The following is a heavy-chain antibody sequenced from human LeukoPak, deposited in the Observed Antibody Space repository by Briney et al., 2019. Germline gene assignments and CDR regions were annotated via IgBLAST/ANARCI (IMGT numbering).Heavy chain of an antibody. V-gene: IGHV3-66*01. CDR2: IYNGGGT. J-gene: IGHJ4*02. Sequence: SGGSLRLSCAASGFSISHYYMTWARQTPGKALDWLSVIYNGGGTNYGDSVKGRFTIPRDNSKNTLYLQMNSLRADDTAIYYCARGQAYCGADCYSDWGQGTLVTVSS. CDR3: ARGQAYCGADCYSD. CDR1: GFSISHYY. D-gene: IGHD2-21*02.